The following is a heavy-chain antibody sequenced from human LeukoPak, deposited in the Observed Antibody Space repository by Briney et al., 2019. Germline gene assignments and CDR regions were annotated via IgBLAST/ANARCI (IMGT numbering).Heavy chain of an antibody. CDR1: GGSFSGYY. J-gene: IGHJ4*02. Sequence: SETLSLTCAVYGGSFSGYYWGWIRQPPGKGLEWIGEINHSGSTNYNPSLKSRVTISVDTSKNQFSLKLSSVTAADTAVYYCARGRKRVYYFDYWGQGTLVTVSS. D-gene: IGHD2-8*01. CDR2: INHSGST. CDR3: ARGRKRVYYFDY. V-gene: IGHV4-34*01.